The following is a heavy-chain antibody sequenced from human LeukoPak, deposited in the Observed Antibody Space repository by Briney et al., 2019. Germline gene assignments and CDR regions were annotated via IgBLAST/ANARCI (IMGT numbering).Heavy chain of an antibody. J-gene: IGHJ3*02. CDR2: ISSSSSYI. Sequence: KPGGSLRLSXAASGFTFSSYSMNWVRQAPGKGLEWVSSISSSSSYIYYADSVKGRFTISRDNAKNSLYLQMNSLRAEDTAVYYCARFTPLGDYSGSPDAFDIWGQGTMVTVSS. CDR3: ARFTPLGDYSGSPDAFDI. V-gene: IGHV3-21*01. D-gene: IGHD6-6*01. CDR1: GFTFSSYS.